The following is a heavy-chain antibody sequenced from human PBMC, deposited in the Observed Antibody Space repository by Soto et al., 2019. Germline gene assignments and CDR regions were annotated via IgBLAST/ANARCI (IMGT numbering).Heavy chain of an antibody. J-gene: IGHJ3*02. CDR1: GFTFSSYT. D-gene: IGHD1-26*01. CDR2: ISGFGGTT. CDR3: ARAILGATGHAFDI. Sequence: EVQLLESGGGLEQPGGSLRLSCAASGFTFSSYTMSWVRLAPGKGLEWVSIISGFGGTTYYADSVKGRFTISRDNSKNTLYLQMNSLRAEDMAVYYCARAILGATGHAFDIWGQGTMVTVSS. V-gene: IGHV3-23*01.